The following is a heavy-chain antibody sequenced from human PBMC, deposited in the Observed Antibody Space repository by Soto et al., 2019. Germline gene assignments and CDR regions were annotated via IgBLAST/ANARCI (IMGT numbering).Heavy chain of an antibody. V-gene: IGHV4-59*01. D-gene: IGHD6-19*01. CDR3: ARDNHSSGWYGLTFDI. CDR1: GGSISSYY. CDR2: IYYSGST. Sequence: SETLSLTCTVSGGSISSYYWSWIRQPPGKGLEWIGYIYYSGSTNYNPSLKSRVTISVDTSKNQFSLKLSSVTAADTAVYYCARDNHSSGWYGLTFDIWGQGTMVTVSS. J-gene: IGHJ3*02.